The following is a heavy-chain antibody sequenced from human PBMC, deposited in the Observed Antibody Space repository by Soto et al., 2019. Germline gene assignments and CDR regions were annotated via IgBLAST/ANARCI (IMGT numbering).Heavy chain of an antibody. V-gene: IGHV3-64*01. J-gene: IGHJ1*01. Sequence: PGGSLRLSCAASGFIFSNYAMHWVRQAPGRGLEYVASINGNGDSTFYANSVKGRFTISRDNSKDTLDLQMGSLRVEDMAVYYCARDPNGDYRGYFQHWGQGTLVTVSS. CDR3: ARDPNGDYRGYFQH. D-gene: IGHD4-17*01. CDR2: INGNGDST. CDR1: GFIFSNYA.